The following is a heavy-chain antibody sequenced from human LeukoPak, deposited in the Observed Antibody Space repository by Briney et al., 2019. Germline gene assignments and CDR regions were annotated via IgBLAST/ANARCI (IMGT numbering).Heavy chain of an antibody. D-gene: IGHD3-3*01. Sequence: PSEPLSLTCAVSGYSISSGYYWSWIRQPAGKALEWIATVHHSGMTYYNPSLKSRVTISVDTSKNQFSLKLSSVTAAGTAVYYCARYTGSSWGYSFDYWGLGILVTVSS. CDR3: ARYTGSSWGYSFDY. CDR2: VHHSGMT. V-gene: IGHV4-38-2*01. J-gene: IGHJ4*02. CDR1: GYSISSGYY.